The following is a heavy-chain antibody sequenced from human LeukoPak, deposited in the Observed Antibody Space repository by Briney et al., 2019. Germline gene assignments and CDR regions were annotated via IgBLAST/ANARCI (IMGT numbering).Heavy chain of an antibody. V-gene: IGHV4-34*01. D-gene: IGHD3-22*01. CDR1: GGSFSGYY. J-gene: IGHJ4*02. Sequence: PSETLSLTCAVHGGSFSGYYWSWIRQPPGKGLEWIGEINHSGSTNYIPSLKSRVTISVDTSKNQFSLKLSSVTAADTAVYYCAGDYYDSSGHDNWGQGTLVTVSS. CDR2: INHSGST. CDR3: AGDYYDSSGHDN.